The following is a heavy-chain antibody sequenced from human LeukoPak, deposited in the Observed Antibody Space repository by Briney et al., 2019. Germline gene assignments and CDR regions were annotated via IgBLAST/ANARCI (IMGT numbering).Heavy chain of an antibody. Sequence: LRLSCAASGFTFSDYYMSWIRQHPGKGLEWIGYIYYSGSTYYNPSLKSRVTISVDTSKNQFSLKLSSVTAADTAVYYCAREKENGDSGYYYYGMDVWGQGTTVTVSS. J-gene: IGHJ6*02. CDR3: AREKENGDSGYYYYGMDV. CDR2: IYYSGST. CDR1: GFTFSDYY. D-gene: IGHD4-17*01. V-gene: IGHV4-31*11.